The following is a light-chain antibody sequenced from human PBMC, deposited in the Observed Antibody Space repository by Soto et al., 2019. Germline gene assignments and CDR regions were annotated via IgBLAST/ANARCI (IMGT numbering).Light chain of an antibody. CDR2: AAS. CDR3: LQDYNYPRT. Sequence: ALQMTQSPSSLSASVGDRVTITCRASQDIRNVLGWFQQKPGKAPNLLISAASFLQSGVPSRFSGIGSGTDFTLTISSLQPEDGATYDGLQDYNYPRTFGQGTKVDIK. CDR1: QDIRNV. V-gene: IGKV1-6*01. J-gene: IGKJ1*01.